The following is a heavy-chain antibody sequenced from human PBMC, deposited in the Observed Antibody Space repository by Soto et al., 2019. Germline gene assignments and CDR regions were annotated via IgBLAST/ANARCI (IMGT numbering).Heavy chain of an antibody. CDR1: GASITSYQ. J-gene: IGHJ5*02. CDR2: IYYSGST. CDR3: ARDSSGYYGFDP. D-gene: IGHD3-22*01. V-gene: IGHV4-59*01. Sequence: QVQLQESGPGLVKPSETLSLTCTVSGASITSYQWSWIRQSPGKGLEWIGNIYYSGSTNYNPSLKSRVTISVDTSKNQFSLKLSSVTSADTAVYYCARDSSGYYGFDPWGQGTQVTVSS.